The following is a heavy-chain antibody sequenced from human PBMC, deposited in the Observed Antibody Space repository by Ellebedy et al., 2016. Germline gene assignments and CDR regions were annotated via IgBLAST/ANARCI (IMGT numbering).Heavy chain of an antibody. D-gene: IGHD6-13*01. V-gene: IGHV1-8*01. J-gene: IGHJ5*02. CDR3: ARDPYRSSSGKYNWFDP. CDR2: MNPNSGNT. Sequence: ASVKVSCKASGYTFTSHDINWARQATGQGLEWMGWMNPNSGNTGYTQKFQGRVTMTRDTSTSTVYMELSSLRSEDTAVYYCARDPYRSSSGKYNWFDPWGQGTLVTVSS. CDR1: GYTFTSHD.